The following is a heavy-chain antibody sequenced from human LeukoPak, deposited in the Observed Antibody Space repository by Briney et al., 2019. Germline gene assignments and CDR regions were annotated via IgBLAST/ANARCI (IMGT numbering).Heavy chain of an antibody. CDR3: ARTQGGDYDFWSGYPGGGHFDY. Sequence: PSETLSLTCTVSGGSISSSSYYWGWIRQPPGKGLEWIGSIYYSGSTYYNPSLKSRVTISVDTSKNQFSLKLSSVTAADTAVYYCARTQGGDYDFWSGYPGGGHFDYWGQGTLVTVSS. J-gene: IGHJ4*02. CDR2: IYYSGST. CDR1: GGSISSSSYY. V-gene: IGHV4-39*07. D-gene: IGHD3-3*01.